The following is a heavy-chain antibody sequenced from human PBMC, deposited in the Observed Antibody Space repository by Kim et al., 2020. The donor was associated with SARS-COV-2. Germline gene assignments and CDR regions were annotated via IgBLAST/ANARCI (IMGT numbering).Heavy chain of an antibody. Sequence: GGSLRLSCAASGFTFDDYAMHWVRQAPGKGLEWVSGISWNSGSIGYADSVKGRFTISRDNAKNSLYLQMNSLRAEDTALYYCAKDEAAGPYWYFDLWGRGTLVTVSS. CDR1: GFTFDDYA. D-gene: IGHD6-13*01. CDR2: ISWNSGSI. CDR3: AKDEAAGPYWYFDL. J-gene: IGHJ2*01. V-gene: IGHV3-9*01.